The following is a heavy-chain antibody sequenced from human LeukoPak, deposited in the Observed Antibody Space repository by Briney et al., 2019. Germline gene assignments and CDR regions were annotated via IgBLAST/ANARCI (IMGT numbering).Heavy chain of an antibody. D-gene: IGHD4-17*01. V-gene: IGHV4-59*01. CDR2: TYYSGST. CDR1: GGSISSYY. J-gene: IGHJ6*03. Sequence: SETLSLTCTVSGGSISSYYWSWIRQPPGKGLEWIGYTYYSGSTNYNPSLKSRVTISVDTSKNQFSLKLSSVTAADTAVYYCARSRTTYYYYYMDVWGKGTTVTVSS. CDR3: ARSRTTYYYYYMDV.